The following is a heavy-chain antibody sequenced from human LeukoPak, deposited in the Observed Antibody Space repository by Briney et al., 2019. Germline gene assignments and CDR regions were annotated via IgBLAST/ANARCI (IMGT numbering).Heavy chain of an antibody. J-gene: IGHJ4*02. CDR2: ISWDGGST. Sequence: GGSLRLSCAASGFNFGDYAMHWVRQVPGKGLEWASLISWDGGSTHYADSMKGRFAISRDNSKNSLYLQMDSLRPEDTAVYSCARDLYGSWGQGTLVTVSS. V-gene: IGHV3-43D*03. CDR1: GFNFGDYA. CDR3: ARDLYGS. D-gene: IGHD4-17*01.